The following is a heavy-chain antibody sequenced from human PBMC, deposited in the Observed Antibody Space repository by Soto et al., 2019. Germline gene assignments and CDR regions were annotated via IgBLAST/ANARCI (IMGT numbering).Heavy chain of an antibody. CDR3: GKGGPDAFSGGGRCYCDH. J-gene: IGHJ4*02. D-gene: IGHD2-15*01. CDR1: GFTCVDYA. Sequence: EVQLVESGGGSVQPGRSLRLSCAASGFTCVDYAMHWVRRVPGKGLEWVSSISWNSKIIGYAISVKGRFTISRDNAKNSLYLEMNSLRPEDTALYYCGKGGPDAFSGGGRCYCDHWRQGTLVTVSS. CDR2: ISWNSKII. V-gene: IGHV3-9*01.